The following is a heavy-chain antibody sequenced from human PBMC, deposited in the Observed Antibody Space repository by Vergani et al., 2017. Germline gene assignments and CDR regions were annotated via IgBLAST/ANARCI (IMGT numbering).Heavy chain of an antibody. J-gene: IGHJ6*03. D-gene: IGHD1-7*01. Sequence: QVQLVQSGAEVKKPGSSVKVSCKASGGPFSSYTISWVRQAPGQGLEWMGRIIPILGIVNYAQKFQGRVTITADKSTSTAYMELSSLRSEDTAVYYCARSARYLTGTTHYYYYMYVWGKGTTVTVSS. CDR3: ARSARYLTGTTHYYYYMYV. V-gene: IGHV1-69*02. CDR2: IIPILGIV. CDR1: GGPFSSYT.